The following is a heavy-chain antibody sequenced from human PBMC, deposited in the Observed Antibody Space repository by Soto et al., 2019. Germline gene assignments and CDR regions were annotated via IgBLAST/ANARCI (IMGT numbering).Heavy chain of an antibody. J-gene: IGHJ6*02. CDR1: GGSSISGDYC. CDR2: IYYSGST. Sequence: SETLSLTCTVSGGSSISGDYCWSWIRQPPGKGLEWIGYIYYSGSTHYNPSLKSRVTISVDTSKNQFSLKLSSVTAADTAVYYCARAWVRYYYGMDVWGQGTTLTVSS. CDR3: ARAWVRYYYGMDV. V-gene: IGHV4-30-4*01. D-gene: IGHD1-1*01.